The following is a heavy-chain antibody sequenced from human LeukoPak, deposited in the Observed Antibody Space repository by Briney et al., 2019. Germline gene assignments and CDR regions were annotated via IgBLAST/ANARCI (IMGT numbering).Heavy chain of an antibody. Sequence: GGSLRLSCAASGFTFSSYGMHWVRQAPGKGLEWVAVIWYDGSNKYYADSVKGRFTISRDDSKNTLYLQMNSLKTEDTAVYYCTTEFLYWGQGTLVTVSS. J-gene: IGHJ4*02. V-gene: IGHV3-33*01. D-gene: IGHD2/OR15-2a*01. CDR3: TTEFLY. CDR1: GFTFSSYG. CDR2: IWYDGSNK.